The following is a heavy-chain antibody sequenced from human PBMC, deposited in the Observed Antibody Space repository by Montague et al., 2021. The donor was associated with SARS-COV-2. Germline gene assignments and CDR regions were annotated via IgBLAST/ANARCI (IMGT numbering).Heavy chain of an antibody. CDR3: ARESGSGSYLVC. CDR2: IYDSGST. Sequence: SETLSLTCTVSGGSISSSSYYWGWLRQPPGMGLVWIGSIYDSGSTYYNPSLKSPVTISADTSKNQFSLKLSSVTAADSAVYYCARESGSGSYLVCWGQGTLVTVSS. J-gene: IGHJ4*02. V-gene: IGHV4-39*01. D-gene: IGHD3-10*01. CDR1: GGSISSSSYY.